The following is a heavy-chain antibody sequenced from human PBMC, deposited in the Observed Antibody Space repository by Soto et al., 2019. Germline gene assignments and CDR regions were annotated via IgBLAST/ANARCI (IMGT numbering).Heavy chain of an antibody. V-gene: IGHV4-59*01. Sequence: SETLSLTCTVSGGSINSDYRSWIRQSPGKGLEWIGYVFFSGSTNYNHSFKSRVTISVDTSKNQIYLRVTSVTAADTAVYYCARIDYSRQLAPYYYGLDVWGQGTTVTVSS. D-gene: IGHD4-4*01. CDR1: GGSINSDY. J-gene: IGHJ6*02. CDR3: ARIDYSRQLAPYYYGLDV. CDR2: VFFSGST.